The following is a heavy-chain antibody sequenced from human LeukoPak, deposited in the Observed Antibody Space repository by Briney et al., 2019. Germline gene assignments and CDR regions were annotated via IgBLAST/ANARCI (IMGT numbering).Heavy chain of an antibody. CDR2: IFYSGST. CDR3: ARHYFGQWLPTPQYFDS. D-gene: IGHD6-19*01. J-gene: IGHJ4*02. CDR1: DFSIKNDYYY. Sequence: SETLSLTCTVSDFSIKNDYYYWAWIRQSPGKGLEWLGNIFYSGSTYYNPSLKSRVTISVDTTENQFSLKHISVTAADTALYYCARHYFGQWLPTPQYFDSWGQGTLVTVSS. V-gene: IGHV4-39*01.